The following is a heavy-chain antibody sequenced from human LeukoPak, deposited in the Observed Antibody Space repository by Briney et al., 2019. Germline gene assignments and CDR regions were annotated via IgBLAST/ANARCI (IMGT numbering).Heavy chain of an antibody. D-gene: IGHD3-3*01. CDR3: ARACGDFWSGYLYYMDV. Sequence: SGTLSLTCAVSGGSFSGYYWSWIRQPPGKGLEWIGEINNSGSTNYNPSRTSRVTISVDTSKNQCSLKLSSVTAADTAVYYCARACGDFWSGYLYYMDVWGKGPTVTVSS. J-gene: IGHJ6*03. V-gene: IGHV4-34*01. CDR2: INNSGST. CDR1: GGSFSGYY.